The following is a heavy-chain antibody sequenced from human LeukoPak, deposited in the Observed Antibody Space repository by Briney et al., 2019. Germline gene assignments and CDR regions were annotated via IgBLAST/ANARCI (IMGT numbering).Heavy chain of an antibody. CDR2: INHSGST. Sequence: SETLSLTCAVYGGSFSGYYWSWIRQPPGKGLEWIGEINHSGSTNYNPSLKSRVTISVDTSKNQFSLKLSSVTAAGTAVYYCAINYHYDSSGYYGYYWGQGTLVTVSS. D-gene: IGHD3-22*01. CDR3: AINYHYDSSGYYGYY. J-gene: IGHJ4*02. CDR1: GGSFSGYY. V-gene: IGHV4-34*01.